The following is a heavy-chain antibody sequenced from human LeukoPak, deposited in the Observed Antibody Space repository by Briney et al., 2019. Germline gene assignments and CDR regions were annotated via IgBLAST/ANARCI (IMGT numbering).Heavy chain of an antibody. CDR2: INANSGDT. CDR3: ASKWVTYYYNSSAYHYPTDVFDI. Sequence: ASVKVSCKASGHTFTGYYMHWVRQAPGQGLEWMGWINANSGDTNYAQKFQGRVTMTRDTSISTAYMELSRLRSDGTAVYYCASKWVTYYYNSSAYHYPTDVFDIWGQGTMVTVSS. CDR1: GHTFTGYY. D-gene: IGHD3-22*01. J-gene: IGHJ3*02. V-gene: IGHV1-2*02.